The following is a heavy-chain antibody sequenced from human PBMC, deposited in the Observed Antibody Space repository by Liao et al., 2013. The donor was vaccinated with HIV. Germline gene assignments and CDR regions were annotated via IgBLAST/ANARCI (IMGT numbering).Heavy chain of an antibody. V-gene: IGHV4-34*01. J-gene: IGHJ3*02. CDR3: ARVRVIWSIATAANAFDI. Sequence: QVQLQQWGAGLLKPSETLSLTCAVYGWSFSGYYWSWIRQPPREGAWSGLGKVNHSGSSNYNPSLKSRVTISVDTSKNQFSLKLSSVTAADTAVYYCARVRVIWSIATAANAFDIWGQGTMVTVSS. D-gene: IGHD6-6*01. CDR2: VNHSGSS. CDR1: GWSFSGYY.